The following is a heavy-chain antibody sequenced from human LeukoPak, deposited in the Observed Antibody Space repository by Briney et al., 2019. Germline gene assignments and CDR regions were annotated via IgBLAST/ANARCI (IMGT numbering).Heavy chain of an antibody. CDR2: IYYSGST. D-gene: IGHD6-19*01. CDR3: ARVSQKWLGLDY. V-gene: IGHV4-39*07. Sequence: PSETLSLTCTVSGGSISSSSYYWGWIRQPPGKGLEWIGSIYYSGSTYYNPSLKSRVTISVDTSKNQFSLKLSSVTAADTAVYYCARVSQKWLGLDYWGQGTLVTVSS. J-gene: IGHJ4*02. CDR1: GGSISSSSYY.